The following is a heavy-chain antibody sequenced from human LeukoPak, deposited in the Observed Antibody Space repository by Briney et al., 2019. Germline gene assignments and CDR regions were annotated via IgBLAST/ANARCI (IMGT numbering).Heavy chain of an antibody. CDR2: INPSGGST. CDR3: ARTRGRKNNSGWQGLTPVPPFDP. CDR1: GYTFTSYY. Sequence: ASVKVSCKASGYTFTSYYMHWVRQAPGQGLEWVGIINPSGGSTSYAQKFQGRVTMTRDTSTSTVYMELSSLRSEDTAVYYCARTRGRKNNSGWQGLTPVPPFDPWGQGTLVTVSS. V-gene: IGHV1-46*01. D-gene: IGHD6-19*01. J-gene: IGHJ5*02.